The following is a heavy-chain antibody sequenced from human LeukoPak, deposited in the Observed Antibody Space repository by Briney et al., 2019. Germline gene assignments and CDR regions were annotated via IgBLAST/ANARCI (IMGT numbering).Heavy chain of an antibody. CDR2: IIPILGIA. CDR3: ARDGIAAAGLLDY. D-gene: IGHD6-13*01. J-gene: IGHJ4*02. CDR1: GGTFSSYA. Sequence: SVKVSCKASGGTFSSYAISWVRQAPGQGLEWIGRIIPILGIANYAQKFQGRVTITADKSTSTAYMELSSLRSEDTAVYYYARDGIAAAGLLDYWGQGTLVTVSS. V-gene: IGHV1-69*04.